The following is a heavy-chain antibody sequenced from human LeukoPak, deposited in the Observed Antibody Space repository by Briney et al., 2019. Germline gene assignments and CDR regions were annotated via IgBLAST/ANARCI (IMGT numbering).Heavy chain of an antibody. D-gene: IGHD1-26*01. Sequence: PGEALKISFRGSGYRFTSYWIGWVRQMPGKGLGWMGLFYPGDSDTRYSPSFQGQVTISVDKSISTAYLQWSSLKASDTAMYYGATPLYSGSYYPFDYWGQGTLVTVSS. J-gene: IGHJ4*02. CDR1: GYRFTSYW. V-gene: IGHV5-51*03. CDR3: ATPLYSGSYYPFDY. CDR2: FYPGDSDT.